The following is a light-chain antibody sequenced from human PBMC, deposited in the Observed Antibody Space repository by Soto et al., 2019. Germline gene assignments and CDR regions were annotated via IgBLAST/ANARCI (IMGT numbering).Light chain of an antibody. CDR3: QQYTNFPLT. CDR2: EAS. Sequence: DIQMTQSPSTLSASVGDRVTITCRASQSISSWLAWYQQKPGKAPKLLIHEASRLESGVPSRFSRSESGTEFPLTISGLHAEDSATYSCQQYTNFPLTFGGGTKVEIK. CDR1: QSISSW. V-gene: IGKV1-5*01. J-gene: IGKJ4*01.